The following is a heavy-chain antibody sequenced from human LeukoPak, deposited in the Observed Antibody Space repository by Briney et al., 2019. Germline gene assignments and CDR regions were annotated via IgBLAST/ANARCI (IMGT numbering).Heavy chain of an antibody. CDR2: INPNSGGT. CDR1: GYTFTGYY. J-gene: IGHJ4*02. Sequence: ASVKVSCKASGYTFTGYYMHWVRQAPGQGLEWMGWINPNSGGTNYAQKLQGRVTMTTDTSTSTAYMELRSLRSDDTAVYYCVRMGSGWYYFDYWGQGTLVTVSS. D-gene: IGHD6-19*01. CDR3: VRMGSGWYYFDY. V-gene: IGHV1-2*02.